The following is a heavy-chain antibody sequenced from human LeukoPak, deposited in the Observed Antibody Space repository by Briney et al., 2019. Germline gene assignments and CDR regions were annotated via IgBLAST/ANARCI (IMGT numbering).Heavy chain of an antibody. CDR3: ARSRYPHYDFWSGYYLGAHYYYGMDV. CDR1: GYTFTSYD. D-gene: IGHD3-3*01. J-gene: IGHJ6*02. Sequence: GASVKVSCKASGYTFTSYDINWVRQATGQGLEWMGWMNPNSGNTGYAQKFQGRVTMTRNTSISTAYMELSSLRSEDTAVYYCARSRYPHYDFWSGYYLGAHYYYGMDVWGQGTTVTVSS. V-gene: IGHV1-8*01. CDR2: MNPNSGNT.